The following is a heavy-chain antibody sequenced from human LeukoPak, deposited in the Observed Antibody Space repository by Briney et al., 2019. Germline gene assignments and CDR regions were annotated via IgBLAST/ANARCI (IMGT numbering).Heavy chain of an antibody. V-gene: IGHV1-2*02. J-gene: IGHJ4*02. D-gene: IGHD2-2*01. CDR3: ARAQCSSTTCCPDY. CDR1: GYIFSGYY. Sequence: ASVKVSCKASGYIFSGYYMYWVRQAPGQGLEWMGWINPNSGGTENAQKFQGRVTMTRDTSISTAYMEVSRLTSDDTAVYYCARAQCSSTTCCPDYWGQGTLVTVSS. CDR2: INPNSGGT.